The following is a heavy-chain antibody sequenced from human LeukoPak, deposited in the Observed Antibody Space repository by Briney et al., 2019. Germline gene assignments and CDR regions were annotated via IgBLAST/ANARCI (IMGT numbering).Heavy chain of an antibody. D-gene: IGHD1-14*01. CDR2: ISSSGSTI. J-gene: IGHJ6*04. CDR1: GFTFSSYE. V-gene: IGHV3-48*03. CDR3: PRGRPPTMSYYYYGR. Sequence: PGGSLRLSCAASGFTFSSYEMNWVRQAPGKGLEWVSYISSSGSTIYYADSVKGRFTISRDNAKNSLYLQMNSLRAEDTAVYYCPRGRPPTMSYYYYGRLGQRDHGHRLL.